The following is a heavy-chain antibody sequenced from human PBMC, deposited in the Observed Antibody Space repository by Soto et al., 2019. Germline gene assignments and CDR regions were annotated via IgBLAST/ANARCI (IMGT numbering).Heavy chain of an antibody. CDR3: AKELYTAAGFSNRKHKAEFDY. V-gene: IGHV3-23*01. D-gene: IGHD6-13*01. CDR2: ISGSGGSI. J-gene: IGHJ4*02. Sequence: GGSLRLSCAASGFTFSSYAMSWVRQAPGKGLEWVSAISGSGGSIYYADSVKGRFTISRDNSKNTLYLQMNSLRAEDTAVYYCAKELYTAAGFSNRKHKAEFDYWGQGTLVTVSS. CDR1: GFTFSSYA.